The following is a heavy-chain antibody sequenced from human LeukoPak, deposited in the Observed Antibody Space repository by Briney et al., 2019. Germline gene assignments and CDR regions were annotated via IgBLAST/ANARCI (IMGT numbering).Heavy chain of an antibody. J-gene: IGHJ5*02. CDR3: ARTVSGYYFNA. CDR2: VAYSGST. CDR1: GGSTNSYY. V-gene: IGHV4-59*01. Sequence: SETLSLTCTVSGGSTNSYYWSWIRQSPGKGLEWIAYVAYSGSTNYNPSHKSRVTISLDTSKNQFSLKLSSVTAADTAVYYCARTVSGYYFNAWGPGTLVTVSS. D-gene: IGHD5-12*01.